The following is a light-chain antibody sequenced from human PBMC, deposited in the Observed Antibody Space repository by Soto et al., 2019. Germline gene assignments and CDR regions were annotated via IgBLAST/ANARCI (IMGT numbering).Light chain of an antibody. CDR3: CSYADTSTFWVV. V-gene: IGLV2-23*03. Sequence: QSALTQPASVSGSPGQSITISCSGTSSDFGSYNVVSWYQQHPGKAPKLIIYEGTKRPSGVSNRFSGSKSGNAASLTISGLQTEDEADYYCCSYADTSTFWVVFGGGTKVTVL. CDR1: SSDFGSYNV. CDR2: EGT. J-gene: IGLJ3*02.